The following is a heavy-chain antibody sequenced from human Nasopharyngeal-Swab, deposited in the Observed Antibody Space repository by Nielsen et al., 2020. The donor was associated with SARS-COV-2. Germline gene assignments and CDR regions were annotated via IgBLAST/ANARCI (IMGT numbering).Heavy chain of an antibody. CDR3: AKDLPFERIAVAGTAFDY. J-gene: IGHJ4*02. CDR2: ISGSGGST. D-gene: IGHD6-19*01. CDR1: GFTFSSYA. Sequence: GGSLRLSCAASGFTFSSYAMSWVRQAPGKGLEWVSAISGSGGSTYYADSVKGRFTISRDNSKNTLYLQMNSLRAEDRAVYYCAKDLPFERIAVAGTAFDYWGQGTLVTVSS. V-gene: IGHV3-23*01.